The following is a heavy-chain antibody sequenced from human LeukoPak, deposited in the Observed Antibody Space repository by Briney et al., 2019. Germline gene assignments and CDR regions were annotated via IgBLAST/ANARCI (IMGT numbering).Heavy chain of an antibody. D-gene: IGHD3-22*01. CDR3: ARVDSSGYYRGPHWFDP. CDR2: IIGSGGST. CDR1: GFTFSSYA. J-gene: IGHJ5*02. V-gene: IGHV3-23*01. Sequence: GGSLRLSCAASGFTFSSYAMSWVRQAPGKGLEWVSSIIGSGGSTYYADSVKGRFTISRDNSKNTLYLQMNSLRAEDTAVYYCARVDSSGYYRGPHWFDPWGQGTLVTVSS.